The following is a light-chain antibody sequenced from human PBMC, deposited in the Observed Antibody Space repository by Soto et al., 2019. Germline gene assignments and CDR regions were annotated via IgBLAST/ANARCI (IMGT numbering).Light chain of an antibody. V-gene: IGKV3-20*01. CDR3: QQYGISLT. J-gene: IGKJ4*01. Sequence: ETVLTQSPGTLSLSPGERASLSCRASSTVDSIYLAWYQQKPGQAPRLLIYGATNRATGIPDRFSGSGSGTDFTLTISRLEPEDFAVYYCQQYGISLTFGGGTKVDIK. CDR2: GAT. CDR1: STVDSIY.